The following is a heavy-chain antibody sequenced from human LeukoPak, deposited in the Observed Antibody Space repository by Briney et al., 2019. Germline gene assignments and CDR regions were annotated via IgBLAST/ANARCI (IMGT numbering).Heavy chain of an antibody. J-gene: IGHJ3*02. CDR1: GFTFGSYG. CDR3: ASLQEHSSIHAFDI. Sequence: GGSLRLSCAGSGFTFGSYGMHWVRQAPGNGLEWLLFIRYDGSDKYYADFVKGRFTISRDNSKNTLYLQMNSLRAEDTAVYYCASLQEHSSIHAFDIWGQGTMVTVSS. D-gene: IGHD6-13*01. V-gene: IGHV3-30*02. CDR2: IRYDGSDK.